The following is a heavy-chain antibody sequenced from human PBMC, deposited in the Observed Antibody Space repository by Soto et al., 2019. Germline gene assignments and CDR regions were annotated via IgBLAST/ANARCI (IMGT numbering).Heavy chain of an antibody. J-gene: IGHJ5*02. CDR1: GGSISNYY. CDR3: ATTNGAYSYDSVS. V-gene: IGHV4-4*07. Sequence: SETLSLTCTVSGGSISNYYWTWIRQPAGKGLEWIGRIYYSGATYYSPSLKTRVSMSLHKSQNYFSLQLTSVTAADSAVYYCATTNGAYSYDSVSWGQGTLVTVSS. CDR2: IYYSGAT. D-gene: IGHD3-22*01.